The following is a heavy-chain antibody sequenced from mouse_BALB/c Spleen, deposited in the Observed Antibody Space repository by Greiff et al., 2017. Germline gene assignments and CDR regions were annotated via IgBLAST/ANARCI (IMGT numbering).Heavy chain of an antibody. CDR1: GYSFTGYN. J-gene: IGHJ2*01. V-gene: IGHV1-39*01. CDR2: IDPYYGGT. D-gene: IGHD2-1*01. Sequence: EVKLVESGPELEKPGASVKISCKASGYSFTGYNMNWVKQSNGKSLEWIGNIDPYYGGTSYNQKFKGKATLTVDKSSSTAYMQLKSLTSEDSAVYYCARSVYGNSPYYFDYWGQGTTLTVPS. CDR3: ARSVYGNSPYYFDY.